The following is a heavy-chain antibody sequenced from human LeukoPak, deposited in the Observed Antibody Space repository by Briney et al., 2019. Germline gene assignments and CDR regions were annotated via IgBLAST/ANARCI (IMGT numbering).Heavy chain of an antibody. V-gene: IGHV1-69*06. CDR2: IIPIFGTA. CDR1: GGTFSSYA. Sequence: SVKVSCKASGGTFSSYAISWVRQAPGQGLEWMGGIIPIFGTANYAQKFQGRVTITADKPTSTAYMELSSLRSEDTAVYYCARDLSGVALGYWGQGTLVTVSP. CDR3: ARDLSGVALGY. D-gene: IGHD3-10*01. J-gene: IGHJ4*02.